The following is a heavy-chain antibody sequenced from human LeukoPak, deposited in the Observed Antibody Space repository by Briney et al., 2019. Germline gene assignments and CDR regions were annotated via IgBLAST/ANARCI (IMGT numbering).Heavy chain of an antibody. CDR3: ATWAFYHSLDV. D-gene: IGHD1-26*01. CDR1: GFTFDAYA. Sequence: PGGSLRLSCEASGFTFDAYAMHWFRQAPGKGLEWVSLINKDGSATYYADSMKGRFTISRDNSKNSLYLQMNSLRSEDTALYYCATWAFYHSLDVWGQGTTVTVSS. V-gene: IGHV3-43*02. CDR2: INKDGSAT. J-gene: IGHJ6*02.